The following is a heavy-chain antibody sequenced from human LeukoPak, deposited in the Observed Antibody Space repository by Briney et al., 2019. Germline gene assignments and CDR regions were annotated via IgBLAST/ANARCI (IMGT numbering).Heavy chain of an antibody. CDR2: ISSSSSYI. CDR1: GFTFSSYS. J-gene: IGHJ5*02. D-gene: IGHD3-9*01. CDR3: ARENYDILTGYYQNWFDP. Sequence: KAGGSLRLSCAASGFTFSSYSMNWVRQAPGKGLEWVSSISSSSSYIYYADSVKGRFTTSRDNAKNSLYLQMNSLRAEDTAVYYCARENYDILTGYYQNWFDPWGQGTLVTVSS. V-gene: IGHV3-21*01.